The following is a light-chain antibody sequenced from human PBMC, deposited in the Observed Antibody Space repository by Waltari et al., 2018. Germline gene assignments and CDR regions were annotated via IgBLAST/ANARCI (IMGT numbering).Light chain of an antibody. V-gene: IGKV3-20*01. CDR3: QNHERLPAT. Sequence: VLTQSPGTLSLSPGETATLSCRASQSISKYLVWYQQRPGQTPRLLIYAASTRATGVPDRFSGSGYGTDFTLTISRLGPEDCAVYYCQNHERLPATFGQGTKVEIK. CDR2: AAS. CDR1: QSISKY. J-gene: IGKJ1*01.